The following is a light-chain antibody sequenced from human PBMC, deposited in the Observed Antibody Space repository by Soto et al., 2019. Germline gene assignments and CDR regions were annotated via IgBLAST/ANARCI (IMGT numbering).Light chain of an antibody. CDR2: DVS. V-gene: IGKV3-11*01. Sequence: EIVLTQSPATLSLSPGERATLSCWASQSVSSYLAWYQQRPGQAPRLLIYDVSNGATGIPARFSGSGSGTDFTLTISSLEPEDFAVYYCQQSSDWPLTFGGGTKVEIK. J-gene: IGKJ4*01. CDR1: QSVSSY. CDR3: QQSSDWPLT.